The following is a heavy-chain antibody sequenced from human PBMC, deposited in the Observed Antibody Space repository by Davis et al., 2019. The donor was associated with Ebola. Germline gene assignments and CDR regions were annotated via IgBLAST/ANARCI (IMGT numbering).Heavy chain of an antibody. CDR1: GGSISRSSYY. CDR2: INHSGST. CDR3: AREYYYYGMDV. J-gene: IGHJ6*02. Sequence: MPSETLSLTCTVSGGSISRSSYYWGWIRQPPGKGLEWIGEINHSGSTNYNPSLKSRVTISVDTSKNQFSLKLSSVTAADTAVYYCAREYYYYGMDVWGQGTTVTVSS. V-gene: IGHV4-39*07.